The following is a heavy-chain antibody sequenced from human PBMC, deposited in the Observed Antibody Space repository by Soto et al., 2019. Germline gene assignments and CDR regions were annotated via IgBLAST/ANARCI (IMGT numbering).Heavy chain of an antibody. CDR3: ARHSGHSYGNYYYYGMDV. CDR1: GYSFTSYW. V-gene: IGHV5-51*01. Sequence: GESLKISCKGSGYSFTSYWIGWVRQMPGKGLEWMGIIYPGDSDTRYSPSFQGQVTISADKSISTAYLQWSSLKASDTAMYYCARHSGHSYGNYYYYGMDVWGQGTTVTVSS. D-gene: IGHD5-18*01. J-gene: IGHJ6*02. CDR2: IYPGDSDT.